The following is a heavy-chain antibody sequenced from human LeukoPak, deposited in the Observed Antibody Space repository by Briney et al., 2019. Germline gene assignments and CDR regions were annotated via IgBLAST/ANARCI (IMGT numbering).Heavy chain of an antibody. CDR1: GYTFISYY. CDR2: IIPIFGTA. V-gene: IGHV1-69*13. Sequence: SVTVSCTASGYTFISYYMYWVRQAPGQGLEWMGGIIPIFGTANYAQKFQGRVTITADESTSTAYMELSSLRSEDTAVYYCASRPSSSWYFFFLAWGQGTLVTVSS. J-gene: IGHJ5*02. CDR3: ASRPSSSWYFFFLA. D-gene: IGHD6-13*01.